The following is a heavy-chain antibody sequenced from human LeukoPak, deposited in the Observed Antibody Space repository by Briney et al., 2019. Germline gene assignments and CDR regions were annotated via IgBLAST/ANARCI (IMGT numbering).Heavy chain of an antibody. CDR3: ARDEMGVTTRGNYYSYMDV. CDR1: GGSFSGYY. V-gene: IGHV4-34*01. D-gene: IGHD3-16*01. J-gene: IGHJ6*03. Sequence: PSETLSLTCAVYGGSFSGYYWSWIRQPPGKGLEWIGEINHSGSTNYNPSLKSRVTISVDTSKNQFSLKLSSVTAADTAVYYCARDEMGVTTRGNYYSYMDVWGKGTTVTVSS. CDR2: INHSGST.